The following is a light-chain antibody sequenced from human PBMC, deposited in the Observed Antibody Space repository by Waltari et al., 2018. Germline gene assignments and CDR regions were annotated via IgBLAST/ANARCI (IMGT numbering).Light chain of an antibody. J-gene: IGLJ2*01. CDR1: NSNIGRNT. CDR3: ATWDDSLNGPV. CDR2: NNF. V-gene: IGLV1-44*01. Sequence: QPVLTQPPSASGTPRQTVTLSCSGSNSNIGRNTVNWYQQLPGTTPPLLVYNNFQRPSGVPDRFSGSKSGTSASLAILGVRPEDEADYYCATWDDSLNGPVFGGGTKLTVL.